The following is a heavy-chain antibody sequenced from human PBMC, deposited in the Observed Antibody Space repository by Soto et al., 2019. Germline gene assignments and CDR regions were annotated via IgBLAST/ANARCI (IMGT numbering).Heavy chain of an antibody. D-gene: IGHD1-1*01. J-gene: IGHJ6*02. CDR2: IYPGDSDT. Sequence: PGESLKISCKGSGYSFTNYFIGWVRQMPGKGLEWMGIIYPGDSDTRYSPSFQGQVIISADKSINSAYLQWSSLKASDTAMYYCARLPVPGTGGMDVWGQGTKVTVSS. CDR1: GYSFTNYF. V-gene: IGHV5-51*01. CDR3: ARLPVPGTGGMDV.